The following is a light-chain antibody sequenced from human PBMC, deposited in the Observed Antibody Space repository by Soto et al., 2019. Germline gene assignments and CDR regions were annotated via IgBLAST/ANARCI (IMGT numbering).Light chain of an antibody. CDR3: GTWDSSLSAEV. Sequence: QSALTQPPSVSAAPGQKVTTSCSGSSSNIGNNYVSWYQQLPGTAPKLLIYDNNKRPSGIPDRFSGSKSGTSATLGITGLQTGDEADYYCGTWDSSLSAEVFGTGTKLTVL. V-gene: IGLV1-51*01. J-gene: IGLJ1*01. CDR2: DNN. CDR1: SSNIGNNY.